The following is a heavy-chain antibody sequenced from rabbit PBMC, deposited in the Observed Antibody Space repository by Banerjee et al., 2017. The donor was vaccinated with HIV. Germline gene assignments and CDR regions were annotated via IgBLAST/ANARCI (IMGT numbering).Heavy chain of an antibody. CDR1: GFSFSNNYY. Sequence: QSLEESGGDLVKPGASLTLTCTASGFSFSNNYYMCWVRQAPGKGLEWIACIYTGSSGSTYYASWAKGRFTISKTSSTTVTLQMTSLTAADTATYFCARANSYDDYGDYDYFNLWGQGTLVTVS. D-gene: IGHD2-1*01. CDR2: IYTGSSGST. V-gene: IGHV1S40*01. J-gene: IGHJ4*01. CDR3: ARANSYDDYGDYDYFNL.